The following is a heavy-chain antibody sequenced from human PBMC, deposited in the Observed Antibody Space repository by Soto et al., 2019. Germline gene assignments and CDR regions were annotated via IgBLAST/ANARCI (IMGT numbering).Heavy chain of an antibody. Sequence: ASVKVSRKGSGYTFTHYGISRRRPAPGQGLEWMGWVSAYNGNTNYAQKLQGRVTMTTDTSMSTAYMELRSLRSDDTAVYYCARDFDTLAGRDRDAFDIWGQGTMVTVSS. CDR1: GYTFTHYG. V-gene: IGHV1-18*01. J-gene: IGHJ3*02. CDR3: ARDFDTLAGRDRDAFDI. D-gene: IGHD6-19*01. CDR2: VSAYNGNT.